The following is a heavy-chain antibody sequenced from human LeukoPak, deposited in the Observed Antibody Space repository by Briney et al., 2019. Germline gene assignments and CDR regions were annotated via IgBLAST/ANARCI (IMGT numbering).Heavy chain of an antibody. CDR1: GYTFTSYY. J-gene: IGHJ4*02. CDR2: INPSGGST. Sequence: ASVKVSCKASGYTFTSYYMHWVRQAPGQGLEWMGIINPSGGSTSYAQKFQGRVTMTRDMSTSTVYMELSSLRSEDTAVYYCARVALRGYCFDYWGQGTLVTVSS. CDR3: ARVALRGYCFDY. V-gene: IGHV1-46*01.